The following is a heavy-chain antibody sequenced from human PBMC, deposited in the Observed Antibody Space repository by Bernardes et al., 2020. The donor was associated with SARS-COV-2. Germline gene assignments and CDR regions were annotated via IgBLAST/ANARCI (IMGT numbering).Heavy chain of an antibody. CDR2: IHYSGTT. Sequence: SETLSLTCTVSSGSISGDYWTWIRQPPGKGLEWIGYIHYSGTTNYNPSLKSRLTISVDTSKDQFSLKLNSVTAADTAVYFCAKGGGIYTSWGQGTLVTVSS. V-gene: IGHV4-59*01. CDR1: SGSISGDY. D-gene: IGHD1-26*01. CDR3: AKGGGIYTS. J-gene: IGHJ4*02.